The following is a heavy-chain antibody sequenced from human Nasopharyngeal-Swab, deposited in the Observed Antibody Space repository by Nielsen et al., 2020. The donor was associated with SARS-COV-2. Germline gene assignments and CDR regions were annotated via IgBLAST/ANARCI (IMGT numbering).Heavy chain of an antibody. CDR3: ARDTRSSWYYYYGMDV. J-gene: IGHJ6*02. Sequence: AVKVSCKACGYTFTSYAMNWVRQAPGQGHEWMGWINTNTGNPTYAQGFTGRFVFSLDTSVSTAYLQISSLKAEDTAVYYCARDTRSSWYYYYGMDVWGQGTTVTVSS. CDR2: INTNTGNP. V-gene: IGHV7-4-1*02. CDR1: GYTFTSYA. D-gene: IGHD6-13*01.